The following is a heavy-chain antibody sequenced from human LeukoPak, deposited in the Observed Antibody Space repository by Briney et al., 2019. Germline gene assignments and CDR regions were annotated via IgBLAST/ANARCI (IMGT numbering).Heavy chain of an antibody. J-gene: IGHJ4*02. CDR1: GYTFTDYY. CDR3: ARDTRSSYLQYYFDY. V-gene: IGHV1-2*02. Sequence: ASVKVSCKASGYTFTDYYMRWVRQAPGQGLEWIGWISPDSGRTGFAQKFQGRVTMTRDTSISTAYMELSRLGYDDTAVYYCARDTRSSYLQYYFDYWGQGTLVTVSS. CDR2: ISPDSGRT. D-gene: IGHD5-24*01.